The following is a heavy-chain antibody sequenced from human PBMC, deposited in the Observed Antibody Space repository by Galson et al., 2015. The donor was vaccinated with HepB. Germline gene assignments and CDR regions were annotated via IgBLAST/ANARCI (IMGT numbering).Heavy chain of an antibody. D-gene: IGHD2-15*01. Sequence: SLRLSCAASGFTFSTYAMSWVRQAPGKGLEWVSGICGSSNSTYYIGSVKGRFTISRDNSKNTLFLDMNSLRAEDTAVYYCAKGSSASCYSYLDYWGQGALVTVSS. CDR1: GFTFSTYA. CDR3: AKGSSASCYSYLDY. CDR2: ICGSSNST. V-gene: IGHV3-23*01. J-gene: IGHJ4*02.